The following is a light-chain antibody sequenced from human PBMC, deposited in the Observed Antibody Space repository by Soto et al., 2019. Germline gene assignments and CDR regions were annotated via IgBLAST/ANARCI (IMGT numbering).Light chain of an antibody. J-gene: IGLJ3*02. CDR2: DVT. V-gene: IGLV2-14*03. Sequence: QSALTQPASVSGSPGQSITISCTGTSSDIGGYNFVSWYQQHPGKAPKLMIYDVTNRPPGLSDRFSGSKSGNTASLTISGPQAEDEADYYCSSYTTSSTLVFGGGTKVTVL. CDR1: SSDIGGYNF. CDR3: SSYTTSSTLV.